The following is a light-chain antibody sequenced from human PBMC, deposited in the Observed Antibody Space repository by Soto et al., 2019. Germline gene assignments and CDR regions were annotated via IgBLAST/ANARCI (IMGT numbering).Light chain of an antibody. CDR2: YEI. CDR3: HVWDSDSDHPV. CDR1: NIGSMS. V-gene: IGLV3-21*04. J-gene: IGLJ2*01. Sequence: YELTQPTSVSVAPGQTARITCGGNNIGSMSVHWYQQKPGQAPVLVIYYEIDRPSGIPERFSGSNSGNTATLTITRVDAGDEADYYWHVWDSDSDHPVFGGGTKLTVL.